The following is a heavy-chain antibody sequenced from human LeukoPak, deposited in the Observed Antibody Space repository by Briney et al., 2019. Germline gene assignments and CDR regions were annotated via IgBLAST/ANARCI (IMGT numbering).Heavy chain of an antibody. J-gene: IGHJ4*02. CDR1: GFTFSSYS. CDR3: AREGNYYGSGSYALDY. V-gene: IGHV3-21*01. D-gene: IGHD3-10*01. Sequence: PGGSLRLSCAASGFTFSSYSMNWVRQAPGKGLEWVSSISSSSSYIYYADSVKGRFTISRDNAKNSLYLQMNSLRAEDTAVYYCAREGNYYGSGSYALDYWGQGTLVTVSS. CDR2: ISSSSSYI.